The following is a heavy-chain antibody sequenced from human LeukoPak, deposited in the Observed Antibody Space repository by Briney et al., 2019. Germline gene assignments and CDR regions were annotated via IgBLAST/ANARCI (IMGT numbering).Heavy chain of an antibody. CDR2: IYHGGST. D-gene: IGHD3-16*02. V-gene: IGHV4-38-2*02. Sequence: SETLSLTCTVSHSSISSLYYWGWIRQPPGKGLEWIGNIYHGGSTYYNPSLKSRVTISLDKSKNQFSLKLTSVTAADTAVYYCASLGGSYRYTLVDYWGQGTLVTVSS. J-gene: IGHJ4*02. CDR1: HSSISSLYY. CDR3: ASLGGSYRYTLVDY.